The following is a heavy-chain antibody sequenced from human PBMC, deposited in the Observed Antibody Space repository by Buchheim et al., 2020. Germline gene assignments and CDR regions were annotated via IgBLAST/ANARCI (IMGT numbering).Heavy chain of an antibody. CDR3: ARELNYDFWSGYLYYYYYGMDV. CDR2: INPSGGST. Sequence: QVQLVQSGAEVKKPGASVKVSCKASGYTFTSYYMHWVRQAPGQGLEWMGIINPSGGSTSYAQKFQGRVTMTRDTSTSTVYMELSSLRSEDTAVYYCARELNYDFWSGYLYYYYYGMDVWGQGTT. J-gene: IGHJ6*02. CDR1: GYTFTSYY. V-gene: IGHV1-46*03. D-gene: IGHD3-3*01.